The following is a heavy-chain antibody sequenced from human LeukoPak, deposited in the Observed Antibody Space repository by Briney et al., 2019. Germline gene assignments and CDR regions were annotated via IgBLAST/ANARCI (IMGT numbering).Heavy chain of an antibody. J-gene: IGHJ3*02. CDR1: GGSFSGYY. CDR3: ARAGGAAAPRPVGATTLRAFDI. D-gene: IGHD1-26*01. CDR2: INHSGST. V-gene: IGHV4-34*01. Sequence: PSETLSLTCAVYGGSFSGYYWSWIRQPPGKGLEWIGEINHSGSTNYNPSLKSRVTISVDTSKNQFSLKLSSVTATDTAVYYCARAGGAAAPRPVGATTLRAFDIWGQGTMVTVSS.